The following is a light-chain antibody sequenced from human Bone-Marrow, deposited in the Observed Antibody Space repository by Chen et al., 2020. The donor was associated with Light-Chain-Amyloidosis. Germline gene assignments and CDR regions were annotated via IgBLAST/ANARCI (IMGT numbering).Light chain of an antibody. CDR1: SSDVGGDNH. V-gene: IGLV2-14*01. Sequence: QSALTQPASVSGSPGQSITISCTGTSSDVGGDNHVSWYQQHPDKAPKLMIYEVTNRPSWVPDRFSGSKSDNTASLTISGLQTEGEADYFCSSYTSTNTLVFGSGTRVTVL. CDR3: SSYTSTNTLV. J-gene: IGLJ1*01. CDR2: EVT.